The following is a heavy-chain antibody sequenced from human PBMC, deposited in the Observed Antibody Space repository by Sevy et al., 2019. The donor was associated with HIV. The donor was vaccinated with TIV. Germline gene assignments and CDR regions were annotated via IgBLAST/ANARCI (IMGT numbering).Heavy chain of an antibody. Sequence: RGESLKISCQASGYTFPTYWIGWVRQMPGKGLEWMGVVYPDDSDIRYSPSFQGHVTISADKSIRTAYLQWNSLKASDTAMYYCARAPLTGEEADAFDFWGHGTLVTVSS. CDR1: GYTFPTYW. CDR2: VYPDDSDI. D-gene: IGHD7-27*01. V-gene: IGHV5-51*01. CDR3: ARAPLTGEEADAFDF. J-gene: IGHJ3*01.